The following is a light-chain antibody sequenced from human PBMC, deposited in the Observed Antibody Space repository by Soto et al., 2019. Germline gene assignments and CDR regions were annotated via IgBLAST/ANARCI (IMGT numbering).Light chain of an antibody. V-gene: IGKV3-15*01. CDR1: QSVSSN. CDR2: GAS. CDR3: QQYNNWSPFT. Sequence: EIVMTQSPATLSVSPGERATLSCRASQSVSSNFAWYQQKHGQAPRLLIYGASTRATAIPARFSGSGSGTEFTPTIISLQAEDFVVYYCQQYNNWSPFTFGPGTKVDIK. J-gene: IGKJ3*01.